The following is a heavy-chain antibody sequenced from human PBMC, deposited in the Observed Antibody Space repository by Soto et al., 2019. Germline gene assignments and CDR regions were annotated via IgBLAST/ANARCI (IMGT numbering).Heavy chain of an antibody. D-gene: IGHD3-3*01. V-gene: IGHV1-18*01. CDR1: GYTFTSYG. Sequence: ASVKVSCKASGYTFTSYGISWVRQAPGQGLEWMGWISAYNGNTNYAQKLQGRVTMTTDTSTSTAYMELRSLRSDDTAVYYCARGAVLRFLEWLGPETIDAFDIWGQGTMVTVSS. J-gene: IGHJ3*02. CDR3: ARGAVLRFLEWLGPETIDAFDI. CDR2: ISAYNGNT.